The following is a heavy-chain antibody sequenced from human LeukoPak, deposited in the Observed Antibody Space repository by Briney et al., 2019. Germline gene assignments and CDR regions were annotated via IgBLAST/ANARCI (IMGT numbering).Heavy chain of an antibody. CDR1: GGSFSGYY. CDR2: VNHSGST. Sequence: SETLSLNCAVYGGSFSGYYWSWIRQPPRKGPEWIGEVNHSGSTNHNPSLKSRVTISVDASKNQFSLKLSSVTAADTSVYYCARAGGRVGSSLDFDYWGQGTPVTVSS. J-gene: IGHJ4*02. CDR3: ARAGGRVGSSLDFDY. V-gene: IGHV4-34*01. D-gene: IGHD6-6*01.